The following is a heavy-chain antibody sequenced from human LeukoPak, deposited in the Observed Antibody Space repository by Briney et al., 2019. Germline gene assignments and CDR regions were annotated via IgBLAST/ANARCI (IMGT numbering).Heavy chain of an antibody. J-gene: IGHJ4*02. Sequence: GGSLRLSCAASGFIFSNYWMHWVRQAPGKGLVWVSRINSDGSSTSYADSVKGRFTISRDNAKNTLYLQMNSLRAEDTAVYYCARDPRADYDYVWDAPYFDYWGQGTLVTVSS. D-gene: IGHD3-16*01. CDR3: ARDPRADYDYVWDAPYFDY. V-gene: IGHV3-74*01. CDR2: INSDGSST. CDR1: GFIFSNYW.